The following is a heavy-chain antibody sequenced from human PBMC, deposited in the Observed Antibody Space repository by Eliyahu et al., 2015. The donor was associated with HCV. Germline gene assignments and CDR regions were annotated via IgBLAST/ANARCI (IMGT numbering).Heavy chain of an antibody. CDR1: GFTFSNYW. CDR2: IKQDGSEK. V-gene: IGHV3-7*01. D-gene: IGHD3-10*01. Sequence: EVQLVESGGGLVQPGGSLRLSCAASGFTFSNYWMTWARPAPRGGVEGVANIKQDGSEKYYVDSVKGRSTISRDNAKDSLYLQMNSLRAEDTAVYYCARDLYYGSGSPFADYWGQGTLVTVSS. J-gene: IGHJ4*02. CDR3: ARDLYYGSGSPFADY.